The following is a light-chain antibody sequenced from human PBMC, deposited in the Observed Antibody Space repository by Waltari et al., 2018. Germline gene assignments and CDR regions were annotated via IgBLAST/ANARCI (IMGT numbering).Light chain of an antibody. CDR2: WAS. CDR1: QNILYSSNNKNY. J-gene: IGKJ2*01. Sequence: DIVMTQSPDSLTVSLGERATINCNSSQNILYSSNNKNYLAWYQQKPGQPPKLLIYWASTRESGVPDRFSGSGSGTDFTLTISSLQAEDVAVYYCHQYYSAPFAFGQGTKLEIK. V-gene: IGKV4-1*01. CDR3: HQYYSAPFA.